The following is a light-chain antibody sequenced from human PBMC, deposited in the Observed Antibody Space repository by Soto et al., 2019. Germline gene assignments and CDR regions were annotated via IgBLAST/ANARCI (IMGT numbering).Light chain of an antibody. J-gene: IGKJ1*01. CDR2: RAS. CDR3: QQSYRKWT. V-gene: IGKV1-39*01. Sequence: DIQMTQSPSSLSASVGDRVTISCRASQTIVSYLNWYQQKPGQAPKLLIYRASSLQSGVTLRFSGSESETEFTLTISSLQPEDFATYYCQQSYRKWTFGQGTKVDI. CDR1: QTIVSY.